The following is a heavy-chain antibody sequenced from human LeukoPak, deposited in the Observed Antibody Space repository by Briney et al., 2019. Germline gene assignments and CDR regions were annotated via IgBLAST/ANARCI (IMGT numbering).Heavy chain of an antibody. J-gene: IGHJ4*02. CDR1: EFTFSSYA. D-gene: IGHD6-13*01. V-gene: IGHV3-23*01. Sequence: VGSLRLSCAASEFTFSSYAMSWVRQAPGKGLEWVSAISGSGGTTYYTDSVKGRFTISRDNSKNTLYLQMNSLRAEDTAVYYCAKEFSSSWYYYFDYWGQATLGTVSS. CDR3: AKEFSSSWYYYFDY. CDR2: ISGSGGTT.